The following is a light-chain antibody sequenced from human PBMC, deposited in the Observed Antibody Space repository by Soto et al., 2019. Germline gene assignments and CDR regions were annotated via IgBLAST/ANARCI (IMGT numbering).Light chain of an antibody. V-gene: IGLV2-14*01. Sequence: QSALTQPASVSGSPGQSITISCTGTSSDVGGYNYVSWYQQHPGKAPKLMIYDVSNRPSGVSNRFSGSKSGNTASLTISGLQAEEEADYSCSSYTSSSTLLYVFGTGTKLTVL. CDR1: SSDVGGYNY. CDR2: DVS. CDR3: SSYTSSSTLLYV. J-gene: IGLJ1*01.